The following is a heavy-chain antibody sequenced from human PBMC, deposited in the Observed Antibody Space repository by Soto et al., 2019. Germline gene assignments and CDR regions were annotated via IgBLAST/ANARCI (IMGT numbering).Heavy chain of an antibody. Sequence: QVQLQQWGAGLLKPSETLSLSCAVYGGSFSGYYWSWIRQPPGKGLEWIGEIDHSGSTNYNPSLNGRFTISVDTSMNQFSLRLSSVTAADTAVYCWASILRYLWGQGTLVTVSS. CDR2: IDHSGST. CDR1: GGSFSGYY. J-gene: IGHJ4*02. CDR3: ASILRYL. V-gene: IGHV4-34*01. D-gene: IGHD3-16*01.